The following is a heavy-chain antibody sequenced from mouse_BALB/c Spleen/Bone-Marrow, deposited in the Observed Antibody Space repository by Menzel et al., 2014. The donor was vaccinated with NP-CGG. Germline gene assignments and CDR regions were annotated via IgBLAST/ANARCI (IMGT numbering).Heavy chain of an antibody. Sequence: QVQLQQSGAELAKPGASVKMSCKASGYTFTSYWMHWVKQRPGQGLEWIGYINPSTGYTEYNQKFKDKATLTADKSSSTAYMQLSSLTSEDSAVYHCARRDYWYFDVWGAGTTVTVSS. V-gene: IGHV1-7*01. CDR3: ARRDYWYFDV. CDR2: INPSTGYT. J-gene: IGHJ1*01. CDR1: GYTFTSYW.